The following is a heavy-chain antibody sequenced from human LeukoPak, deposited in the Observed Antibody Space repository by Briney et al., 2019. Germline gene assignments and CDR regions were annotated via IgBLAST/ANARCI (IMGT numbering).Heavy chain of an antibody. CDR3: ARVSHEGCIQLWWPSYYYYGMDV. V-gene: IGHV3-7*01. CDR2: IKQDGSEK. D-gene: IGHD5-18*01. CDR1: GFTFSSYW. J-gene: IGHJ6*02. Sequence: GGSLRLSCAASGFTFSSYWMSWVRQAPGKGLEWVANIKQDGSEKYYVDSVKGRFTISRDNAKNSLYLQMNSLRAEDTAVYYCARVSHEGCIQLWWPSYYYYGMDVWGQGTTVTVSS.